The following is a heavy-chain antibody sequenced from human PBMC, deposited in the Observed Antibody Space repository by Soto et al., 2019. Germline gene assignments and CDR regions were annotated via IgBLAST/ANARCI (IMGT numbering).Heavy chain of an antibody. CDR3: ARVLHGWTFFDY. CDR1: GGSVSSFF. D-gene: IGHD6-19*01. J-gene: IGHJ4*02. CDR2: LYYSGST. Sequence: QVQLQESGPGLVKPSETLSLTCTVSGGSVSSFFWSWIRQAPGKGLEWIGYLYYSGSTHYSPSLKSRVTESVDTSKNQFSLKLNSVTAADTAVYYCARVLHGWTFFDYWSQGTLVTVSS. V-gene: IGHV4-59*02.